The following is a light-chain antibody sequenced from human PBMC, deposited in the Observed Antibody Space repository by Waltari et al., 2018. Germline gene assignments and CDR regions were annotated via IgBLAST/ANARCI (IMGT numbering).Light chain of an antibody. V-gene: IGKV2-28*01. Sequence: DIVMTQSPLSLPVTPGEPASISCRSSQSLLHSNGYNYLDWYLQKPGQSPQLLIYLGSNRASGVPDRFSGSGSGTDFTLQIIRVEAEDVGVYYCMQALQTPTFGGGTKVEIK. CDR3: MQALQTPT. CDR1: QSLLHSNGYNY. CDR2: LGS. J-gene: IGKJ4*01.